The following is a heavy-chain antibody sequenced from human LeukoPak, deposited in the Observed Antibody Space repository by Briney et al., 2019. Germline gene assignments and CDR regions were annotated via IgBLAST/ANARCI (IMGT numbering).Heavy chain of an antibody. CDR3: ARSPRWFFDL. Sequence: SETLSLTCDVSGYSISSGYFRGWIRQPPGKGLEWIGSIYHIGNTYQNPSLKSRVTISRDTSKNQFSLKLTSVTAADTAVYYCARSPRWFFDLWGRGTLVTVSS. CDR1: GYSISSGYF. CDR2: IYHIGNT. V-gene: IGHV4-38-2*01. J-gene: IGHJ2*01.